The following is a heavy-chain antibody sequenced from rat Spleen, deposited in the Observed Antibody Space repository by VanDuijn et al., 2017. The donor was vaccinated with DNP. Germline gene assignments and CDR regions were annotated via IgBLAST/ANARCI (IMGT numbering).Heavy chain of an antibody. J-gene: IGHJ4*01. Sequence: EVQLQESGPGLVKPSQSLSLTCSVTGYSITTSYRWNWIRKFPGNKLEWMGYINSAGSTNYNPSLKSRISITRDTSKNQFFLQVNSVTTEDTATYYCARGTTVATGGYYYAMDAWGQGTSVTVSS. D-gene: IGHD1-3*01. CDR2: INSAGST. CDR3: ARGTTVATGGYYYAMDA. V-gene: IGHV3-3*01. CDR1: GYSITTSYR.